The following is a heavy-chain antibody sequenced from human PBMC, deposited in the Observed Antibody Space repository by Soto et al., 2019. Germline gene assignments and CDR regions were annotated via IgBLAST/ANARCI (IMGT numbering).Heavy chain of an antibody. CDR3: ARGDVDRSGNDNAGWFAP. J-gene: IGHJ5*02. D-gene: IGHD3-22*01. CDR2: INPNSGGK. Sequence: QVQLVQSGAEVKKPGASVKVSCKASGYTFTAYYMHWLRQAPGQGLEWMGWINPNSGGKNYAQRFQGRVTVKNDTSISTTYMELSRLGSDDTAVYYCARGDVDRSGNDNAGWFAPWGQGNLVTVSS. CDR1: GYTFTAYY. V-gene: IGHV1-2*02.